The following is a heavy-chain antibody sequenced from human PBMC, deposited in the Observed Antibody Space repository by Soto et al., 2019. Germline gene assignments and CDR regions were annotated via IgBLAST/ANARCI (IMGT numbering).Heavy chain of an antibody. CDR1: GYTFTSYD. CDR3: ARMHYDFWSGYPGESYYYGMDV. V-gene: IGHV1-8*01. D-gene: IGHD3-3*01. J-gene: IGHJ6*02. CDR2: MNPNSGNT. Sequence: ASVKVSCKASGYTFTSYDINWVRQATGQGLEWMGWMNPNSGNTGYAQKFQGRVTMTRNTSISTAYMELSSLRSEDTAVYYCARMHYDFWSGYPGESYYYGMDVWGQGTTVTVSS.